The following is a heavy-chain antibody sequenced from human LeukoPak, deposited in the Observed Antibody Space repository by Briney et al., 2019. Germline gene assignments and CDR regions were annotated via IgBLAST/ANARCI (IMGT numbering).Heavy chain of an antibody. V-gene: IGHV3-7*01. D-gene: IGHD1-26*01. CDR3: ARTIVGATKGYFQH. CDR1: GFTFSSYW. CDR2: IKQDGSEK. Sequence: GGSLRLSCAASGFTFSSYWMSWVRQAPGKGLEWVANIKQDGSEKYYVDSVKGRFTISRDNAKNSLYLQMNSLGAEDTAVYYCARTIVGATKGYFQHWGQGTLVTVSS. J-gene: IGHJ1*01.